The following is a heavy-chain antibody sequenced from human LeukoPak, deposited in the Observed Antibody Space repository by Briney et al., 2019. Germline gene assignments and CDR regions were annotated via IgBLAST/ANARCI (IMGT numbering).Heavy chain of an antibody. V-gene: IGHV3-23*01. CDR2: ISGSGGNT. CDR1: GFTVSNYA. CDR3: AKGYAEGGFDY. D-gene: IGHD2-2*01. J-gene: IGHJ4*02. Sequence: GGSLRLSCAASGFTVSNYAMSWVRQAPGKGLEWVSAISGSGGNTYFADSVKGRFTISRDSSKNTLYLQMNSLRAEDTAVYYCAKGYAEGGFDYWGQGTLVTVSS.